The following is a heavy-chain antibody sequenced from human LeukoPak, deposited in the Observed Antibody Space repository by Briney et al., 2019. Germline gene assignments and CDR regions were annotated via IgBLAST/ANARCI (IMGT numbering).Heavy chain of an antibody. CDR2: IYSDGST. CDR1: GFTVSSNY. Sequence: AGGSLRLSCAVSGFTVSSNYMSWVRQAPGKGLEWVSVIYSDGSTYYADSVKGRFTISRDNSKNTLYLQMNSLRAEDTAVYYCARDYGDGNAFDIWGQGTMVTVSS. CDR3: ARDYGDGNAFDI. J-gene: IGHJ3*02. V-gene: IGHV3-53*01. D-gene: IGHD4-17*01.